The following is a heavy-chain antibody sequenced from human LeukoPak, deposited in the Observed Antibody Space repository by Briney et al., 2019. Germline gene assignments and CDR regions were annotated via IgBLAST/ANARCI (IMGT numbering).Heavy chain of an antibody. V-gene: IGHV3-23*01. Sequence: GGSLRLSCAASGFTFDDYGMSWVRQAPGKGLEWVSTISGSGGSTYYADSVKGRFTISRDSSKNTLYLQMNSLRDEDTAVYYCAKFEFGFWGQGTLVTVSS. CDR1: GFTFDDYG. D-gene: IGHD3-16*01. J-gene: IGHJ4*02. CDR2: ISGSGGST. CDR3: AKFEFGF.